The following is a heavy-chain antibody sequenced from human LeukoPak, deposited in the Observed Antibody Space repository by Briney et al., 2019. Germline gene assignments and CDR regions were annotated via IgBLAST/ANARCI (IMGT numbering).Heavy chain of an antibody. CDR3: ASLPRDRGPFDY. D-gene: IGHD1-14*01. Sequence: SETLSLTCTVSGGSISSGGYYWSWIRQHPGKGLEWIGYIYYSGSTYYNPSLKSRVTISVDTSKNQFSLKLSSVTAADTAVYYCASLPRDRGPFDYWGQGTLVTVSS. CDR2: IYYSGST. V-gene: IGHV4-31*03. CDR1: GGSISSGGYY. J-gene: IGHJ4*02.